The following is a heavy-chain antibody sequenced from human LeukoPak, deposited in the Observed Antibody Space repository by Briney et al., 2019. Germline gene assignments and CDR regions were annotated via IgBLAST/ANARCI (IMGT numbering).Heavy chain of an antibody. CDR3: AIRTYYYDSSGYYIGGADY. D-gene: IGHD3-22*01. J-gene: IGHJ4*02. CDR1: GGTFSSYA. CDR2: IIPIFGTA. V-gene: IGHV1-69*05. Sequence: ASVKVSCKASGGTFSSYAISWVRQAPGQGLEWMGGIIPIFGTANYAQKFQGRVTMTRDTSTSTVYMELSSLRSEDTAVYYCAIRTYYYDSSGYYIGGADYWGQGTLVTVSS.